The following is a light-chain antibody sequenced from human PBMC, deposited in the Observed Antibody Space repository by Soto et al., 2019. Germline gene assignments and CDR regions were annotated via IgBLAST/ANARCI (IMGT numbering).Light chain of an antibody. CDR2: LGS. CDR1: QSLLHSKGYNY. J-gene: IGKJ5*01. V-gene: IGKV2-28*01. CDR3: MQALQTPPT. Sequence: DIVMTQSPLSLPVTPGEPASISCRSSQSLLHSKGYNYLDWYLQKPGQSPQLLIYLGSNRASGVPDRFNGSGSDTDFTLKISRVEAEDVGVYYCMQALQTPPTFGQGTRLEIK.